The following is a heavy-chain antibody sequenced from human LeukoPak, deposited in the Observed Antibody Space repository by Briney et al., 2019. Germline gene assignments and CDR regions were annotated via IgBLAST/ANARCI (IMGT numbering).Heavy chain of an antibody. CDR3: ARVYYSNSYDYWYFDL. D-gene: IGHD6-13*01. Sequence: SETLSLTCSVSSYFFSNGYYWGWIRQPPGKGLEWIGYIYYSGSTNYNPSLKSRVTISVDTSKNQFSLKLSSVTAADTAVYYCARVYYSNSYDYWYFDLWGRGTLVTVSS. V-gene: IGHV4-59*01. J-gene: IGHJ2*01. CDR2: IYYSGST. CDR1: SYFFSNGYY.